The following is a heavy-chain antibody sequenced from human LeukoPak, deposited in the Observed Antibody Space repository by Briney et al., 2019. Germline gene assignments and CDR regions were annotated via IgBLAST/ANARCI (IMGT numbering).Heavy chain of an antibody. CDR3: ARGLTYYDILTGFHDRLDYFDY. Sequence: GGSLRLSCAASGFTFGNYEMNWVRQAPGKGLDWVSYITGSGTTINYADSVRGRFTISRDNAKKSLYLQMNSLRAEDTAVYYCARGLTYYDILTGFHDRLDYFDYWGQGTLVTVSS. V-gene: IGHV3-48*03. CDR1: GFTFGNYE. D-gene: IGHD3-9*01. J-gene: IGHJ4*02. CDR2: ITGSGTTI.